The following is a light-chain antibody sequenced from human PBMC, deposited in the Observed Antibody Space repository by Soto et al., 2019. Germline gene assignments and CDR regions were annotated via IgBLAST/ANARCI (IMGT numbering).Light chain of an antibody. CDR1: QTISSY. J-gene: IGKJ1*01. CDR2: ATA. CDR3: QLNST. Sequence: DLQMTQTPPSLSASVGDRVTITCRASQTISSYSNWYQQQPGKAPKLLIYATASLQSGVPSRFSGSRSGTDFSLTISSLQPEDFATYYCQLNSTFGPGTKVEI. V-gene: IGKV1-39*01.